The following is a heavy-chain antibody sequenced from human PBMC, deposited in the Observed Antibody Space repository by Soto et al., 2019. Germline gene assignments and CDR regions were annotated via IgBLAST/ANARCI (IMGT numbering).Heavy chain of an antibody. V-gene: IGHV3-48*01. CDR3: ARPYFDFWEALDV. CDR1: GFTFSSHS. Sequence: VGSLRLSCVASGFTFSSHSMNWVRQAPGKGLEWVSYISGTRNIIHYADSVKGRFTISRDNARNSLYLQMNRLRAEDSAVYYCARPYFDFWEALDVWGQGTTVTVSS. D-gene: IGHD3-3*01. J-gene: IGHJ6*02. CDR2: ISGTRNII.